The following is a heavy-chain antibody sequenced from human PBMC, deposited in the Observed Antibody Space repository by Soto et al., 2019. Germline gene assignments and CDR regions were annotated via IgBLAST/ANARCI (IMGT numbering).Heavy chain of an antibody. CDR2: ISGSGGST. J-gene: IGHJ4*02. D-gene: IGHD6-19*01. CDR3: AKGSSGWYERFAH. CDR1: GFTFSSYA. V-gene: IGHV3-23*01. Sequence: EVQLLESGGGLVQPGGSLRLSCAASGFTFSSYAMSWVRQAPGKGLEWVSAISGSGGSTYYADSVKGRFTNSRDNSKNTLYLQMNSLRAEDTALYYCAKGSSGWYERFAHWGQGTLVTVSS.